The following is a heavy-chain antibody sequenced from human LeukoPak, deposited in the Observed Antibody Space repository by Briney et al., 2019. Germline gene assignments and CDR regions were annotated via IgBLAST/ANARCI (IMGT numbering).Heavy chain of an antibody. J-gene: IGHJ1*01. CDR1: GYIFDICA. Sequence: ASVKVSCKASGYIFDICAMIWVRQAPGQGLELMGWINTNTGNPTYAQGFTGRFVFSLDTSVSTAYLQISSLKAEDTAVYYCARDYTLTLGSTTYFQHWGQGTLVTVSS. V-gene: IGHV7-4-1*02. CDR2: INTNTGNP. D-gene: IGHD2/OR15-2a*01. CDR3: ARDYTLTLGSTTYFQH.